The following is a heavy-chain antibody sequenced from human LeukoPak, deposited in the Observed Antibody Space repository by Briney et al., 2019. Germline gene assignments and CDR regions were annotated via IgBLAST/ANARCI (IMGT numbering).Heavy chain of an antibody. CDR3: ATKGRAAGDY. Sequence: PGGSLRLSCAASGFTFSYYWMHWVRQAPGKGLVWVSRVNSDGSTTSYAGSVKGRFTISRDNAKNTLYLQMNSLRAEDTAVYYCATKGRAAGDYWGQGTLVTDSS. CDR2: VNSDGSTT. D-gene: IGHD6-13*01. CDR1: GFTFSYYW. V-gene: IGHV3-74*01. J-gene: IGHJ4*02.